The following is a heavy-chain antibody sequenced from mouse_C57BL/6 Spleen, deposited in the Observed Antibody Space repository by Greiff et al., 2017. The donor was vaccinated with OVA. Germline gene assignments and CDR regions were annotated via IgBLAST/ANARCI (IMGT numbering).Heavy chain of an antibody. V-gene: IGHV1-26*01. J-gene: IGHJ3*01. D-gene: IGHD3-3*01. CDR2: INPNNGGT. CDR3: AREGGRAGFAY. Sequence: EVQVVESGPELVKPGASVKISCKASGYTFTDYYMNWVKQSHGKSLEWIGDINPNNGGTSYNQKFKGKATLTVDKSSSTAYMELRSLTSEDSAVYYCAREGGRAGFAYWGQGTLVTVSA. CDR1: GYTFTDYY.